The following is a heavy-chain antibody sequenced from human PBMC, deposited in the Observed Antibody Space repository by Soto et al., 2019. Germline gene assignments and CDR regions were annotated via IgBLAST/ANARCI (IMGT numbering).Heavy chain of an antibody. CDR1: GFTFISYA. V-gene: IGHV3-23*01. D-gene: IGHD3-10*01. CDR2: ISGGGDAT. Sequence: EVQLLGSGGGLVQPGGSLRLSCAASGFTFISYAMNWVRQAPGKGLQWVSAISGGGDATFYEDSVKGRFTISRDNSRNTVTLQMNSLGADDTAVYYCARKVPGSTTRPDYWYFDLWGRGTLVTVSS. J-gene: IGHJ2*01. CDR3: ARKVPGSTTRPDYWYFDL.